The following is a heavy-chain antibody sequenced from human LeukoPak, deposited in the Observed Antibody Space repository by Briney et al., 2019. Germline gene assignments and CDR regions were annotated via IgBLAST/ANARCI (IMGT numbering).Heavy chain of an antibody. CDR2: IRYDGSDK. CDR3: AKDSWEVGATAEIDY. J-gene: IGHJ4*02. CDR1: GFIFSNYG. V-gene: IGHV3-30*02. D-gene: IGHD1-26*01. Sequence: PGGSLKLSCAASGFIFSNYGMHWVRQAPGKGLEWVTFIRYDGSDKYYADSVKGRFAISRDNSKNKVYLQTNSLRAEDTAVYYCAKDSWEVGATAEIDYWGQGTLVTVSS.